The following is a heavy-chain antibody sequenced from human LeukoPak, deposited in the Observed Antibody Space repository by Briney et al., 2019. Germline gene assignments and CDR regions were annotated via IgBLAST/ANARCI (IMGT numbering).Heavy chain of an antibody. J-gene: IGHJ4*02. V-gene: IGHV3-53*01. CDR2: ISSAGST. CDR1: GFTVSTNY. Sequence: PGGSLRLSCAASGFTVSTNYMTWVRQALGKGLEWVSVISSAGSTYYADSVKGRFTISRDNSKNTLYLQMNGLREEDTAVYYCASQTTVKYYFDSWGQGTLVTVSS. D-gene: IGHD4-17*01. CDR3: ASQTTVKYYFDS.